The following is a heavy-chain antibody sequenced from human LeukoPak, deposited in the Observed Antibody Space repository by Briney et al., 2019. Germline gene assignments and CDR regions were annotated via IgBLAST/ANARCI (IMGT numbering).Heavy chain of an antibody. D-gene: IGHD5-24*01. CDR3: ARVQMATLHFDY. J-gene: IGHJ4*02. Sequence: VASVKVSCKASGYTFTNYGVSWVRQAPGQGLEWMGWISAYNGYTNYAQKFQFRATMTTDTSTSTAYMELRSLTSDDTAVYYCARVQMATLHFDYWGQGTPVTVSS. CDR2: ISAYNGYT. V-gene: IGHV1-18*01. CDR1: GYTFTNYG.